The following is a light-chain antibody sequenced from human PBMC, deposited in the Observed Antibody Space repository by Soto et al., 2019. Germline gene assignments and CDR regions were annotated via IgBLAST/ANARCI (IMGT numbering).Light chain of an antibody. CDR2: GAS. CDR1: QSINSE. V-gene: IGKV3-15*01. CDR3: QQGHNWPLT. J-gene: IGKJ2*01. Sequence: EIVMTQSPATLSLSPGERAALSCRASQSINSELAWYQQKPGQPPRLLIYGASTRATGVPARFTGSESGSEFTLTISRRQSEDFAVYYCQQGHNWPLTFGQGTRLEI.